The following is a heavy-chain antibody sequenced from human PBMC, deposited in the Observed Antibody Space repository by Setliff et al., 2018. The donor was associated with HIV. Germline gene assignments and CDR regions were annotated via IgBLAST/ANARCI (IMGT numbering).Heavy chain of an antibody. CDR2: ISSRSDYI. CDR1: GFSFSTYS. D-gene: IGHD6-13*01. Sequence: GGSLRLSCVASGFSFSTYSMNWVRQAPGKGLEWISYISSRSDYIYYADSVKGRFTISRDNAKDTLYLRLNSVRAEDTALYYCARDFTQWQQLPDYMDVWGKGTAVTVSS. V-gene: IGHV3-21*01. CDR3: ARDFTQWQQLPDYMDV. J-gene: IGHJ6*03.